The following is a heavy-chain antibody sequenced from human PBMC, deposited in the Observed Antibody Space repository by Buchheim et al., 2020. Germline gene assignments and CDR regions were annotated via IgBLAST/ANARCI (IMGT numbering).Heavy chain of an antibody. CDR3: ARGEMATIGDYVGS. Sequence: QVQLQESGPGLVKPSQTLSLTCTVSGVSISSGSYYWSWIRQPAGKGLEWIGHIYPSVSTNYNPSLKGRVTISLDTSKNQFSLKLRSVTAADTAVYYCARGEMATIGDYVGSWGEGTL. CDR1: GVSISSGSYY. J-gene: IGHJ4*02. D-gene: IGHD5-24*01. CDR2: IYPSVST. V-gene: IGHV4-61*02.